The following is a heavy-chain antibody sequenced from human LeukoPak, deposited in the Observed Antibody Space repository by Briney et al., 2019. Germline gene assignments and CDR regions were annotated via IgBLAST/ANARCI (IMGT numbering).Heavy chain of an antibody. D-gene: IGHD6-13*01. J-gene: IGHJ5*02. CDR1: GGSISTYY. CDR3: ARSAAGPYNWFDP. CDR2: IYYSGST. V-gene: IGHV4-59*08. Sequence: SETLSLTCTVSGGSISTYYWTWIRQPPGKGLEWIGYIYYSGSTNYNPSLKSRVTISVDTSKNQFSLKLSSVTAADTAVYYCARSAAGPYNWFDPWGQGTLVTVSS.